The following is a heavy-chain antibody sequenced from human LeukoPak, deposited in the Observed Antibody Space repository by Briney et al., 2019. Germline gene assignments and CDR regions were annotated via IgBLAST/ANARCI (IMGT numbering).Heavy chain of an antibody. CDR1: GLIFSNHG. D-gene: IGHD2-2*01. CDR3: AKDMDKVVPAAAD. J-gene: IGHJ4*02. V-gene: IGHV3-30*02. Sequence: GGSLRLSCAGSGLIFSNHGMHWVRQAPGKGLEWVAFISSDGSKKYYADPVKGRFTISRDNSKNTLYLQMNSLRAEDTAVYYCAKDMDKVVPAAADWGQGTLVTVSS. CDR2: ISSDGSKK.